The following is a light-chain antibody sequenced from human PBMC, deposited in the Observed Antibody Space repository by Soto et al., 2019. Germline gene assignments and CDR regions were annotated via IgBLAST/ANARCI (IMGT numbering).Light chain of an antibody. CDR1: QRMSGY. CDR2: GAS. Sequence: DIQMTQSASSLSASVGDRVTITCRASQRMSGYLNWYQQKPGKAPRLLVHGASTLLWGVPSRFSGSGSGTTFTLTITSLQPEDFATYYCQQRYSNVVTFGQGTRVEVK. J-gene: IGKJ1*01. V-gene: IGKV1-39*01. CDR3: QQRYSNVVT.